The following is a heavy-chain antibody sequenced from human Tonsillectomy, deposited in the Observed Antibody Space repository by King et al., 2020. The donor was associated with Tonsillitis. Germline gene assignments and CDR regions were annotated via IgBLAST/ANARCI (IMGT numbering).Heavy chain of an antibody. Sequence: QLVQSGGGVVQPGRSLRLSCAASGFTFSSYGMHWVRQAPGKGLEWVALISYDGSNKYYADSVKGRFTISRDNSKNTLYLQINSLRAEDTAVYYCAKSGYSGYDADYWGQGTLVIVSS. CDR1: GFTFSSYG. V-gene: IGHV3-30*18. J-gene: IGHJ4*02. CDR3: AKSGYSGYDADY. D-gene: IGHD5-12*01. CDR2: ISYDGSNK.